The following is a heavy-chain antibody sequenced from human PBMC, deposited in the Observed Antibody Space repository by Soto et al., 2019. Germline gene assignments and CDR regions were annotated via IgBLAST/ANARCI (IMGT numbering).Heavy chain of an antibody. D-gene: IGHD1-26*01. Sequence: QVQLVESGGGLVKPGGSLRLSCAASGFTFSDYHMSWIRQAPGKGLEWVSYISSSGSNVYYADSVKGRFTISRDNAKNSLYLQMNSLRVEDTAVHYCARRIVGTTGHAMDVWGQGTTVTVSS. V-gene: IGHV3-11*01. J-gene: IGHJ6*02. CDR3: ARRIVGTTGHAMDV. CDR2: ISSSGSNV. CDR1: GFTFSDYH.